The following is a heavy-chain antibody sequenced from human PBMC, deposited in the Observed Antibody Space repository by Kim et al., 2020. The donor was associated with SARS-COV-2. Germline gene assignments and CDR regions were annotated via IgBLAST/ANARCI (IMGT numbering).Heavy chain of an antibody. Sequence: GGSLRLSCAASGFTFSSYSMNWVRQAPGKGLEWVSYISGSSTTIYYADSVKGRFTISRDNAKNSLYLQMNSLRAEDTAVYFCARDRYTAMVTNYFDYWGQGTLVTVSS. CDR1: GFTFSSYS. V-gene: IGHV3-48*04. CDR2: ISGSSTTI. CDR3: ARDRYTAMVTNYFDY. J-gene: IGHJ4*02. D-gene: IGHD5-18*01.